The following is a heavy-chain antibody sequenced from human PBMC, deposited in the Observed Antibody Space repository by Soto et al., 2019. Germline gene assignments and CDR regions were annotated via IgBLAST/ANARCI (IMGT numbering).Heavy chain of an antibody. Sequence: TSETLSLTCTVSGGSISSSSYYWGWIRQPPGKGLEWIGSIYYSGSTYYNPSLKSRVTISVDTSKNQFSLKLSSVTAADTAVYYCARPSGSYLYYFDYWGQGTLVNVSS. J-gene: IGHJ4*02. V-gene: IGHV4-39*01. CDR3: ARPSGSYLYYFDY. CDR2: IYYSGST. CDR1: GGSISSSSYY. D-gene: IGHD1-26*01.